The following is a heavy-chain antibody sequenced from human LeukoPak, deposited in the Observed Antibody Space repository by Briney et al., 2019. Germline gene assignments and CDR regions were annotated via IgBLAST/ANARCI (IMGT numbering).Heavy chain of an antibody. J-gene: IGHJ4*02. CDR3: AKDNCGGDCYLSNYYFDY. CDR2: ISGSGGST. V-gene: IGHV3-23*01. CDR1: GFTFSSYA. Sequence: VGSLRLSCAASGFTFSSYAMSWVRQAPGKGLEWVSGISGSGGSTYYADSVKGRFTISRDNSKNTLYLQMNSLRAEDTALYYCAKDNCGGDCYLSNYYFDYWGQGTLVTVSS. D-gene: IGHD2-21*01.